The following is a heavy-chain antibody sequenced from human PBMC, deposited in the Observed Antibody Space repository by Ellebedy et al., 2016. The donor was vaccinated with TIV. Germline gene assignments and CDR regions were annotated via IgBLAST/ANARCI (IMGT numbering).Heavy chain of an antibody. Sequence: PGGSLRLSCAASGFTFSRHWMHWIRQAPGKGLVWLSRINGDGGFTSHADFVKGRFTISRDNAKNTLYLQMNSLRAEDTAVYYCAKDMKHLQANAKDYWGQGTLVTVSS. CDR1: GFTFSRHW. D-gene: IGHD4-11*01. J-gene: IGHJ4*02. V-gene: IGHV3-74*01. CDR2: INGDGGFT. CDR3: AKDMKHLQANAKDY.